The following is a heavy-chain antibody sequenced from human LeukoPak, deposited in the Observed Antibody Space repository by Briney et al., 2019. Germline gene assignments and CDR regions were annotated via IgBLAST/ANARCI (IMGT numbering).Heavy chain of an antibody. Sequence: PSETLSLTCAVYGGSFSGYYWSWVRQPPGKGLEWIGEINHSGSTNYNPSLKSRVTISVDTSKNQFSLKLSSVTAAAPTVYYCARVSNDSSGYYTGFNYWGQRTLVTVSS. J-gene: IGHJ4*02. CDR1: GGSFSGYY. CDR3: ARVSNDSSGYYTGFNY. D-gene: IGHD3-22*01. V-gene: IGHV4-34*01. CDR2: INHSGST.